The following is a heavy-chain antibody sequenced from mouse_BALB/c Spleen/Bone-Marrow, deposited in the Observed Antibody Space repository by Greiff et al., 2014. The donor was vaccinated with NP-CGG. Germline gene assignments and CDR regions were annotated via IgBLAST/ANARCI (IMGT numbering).Heavy chain of an antibody. D-gene: IGHD2-4*01. J-gene: IGHJ2*01. CDR1: GFNIKDTY. Sequence: VQLQQSGAELVKPGASVKLSCTASGFNIKDTYMHWVKQRPEQGLEWIGRIDPANGNTKYDPKFQGKATITADTSSNTAYLQCLRLTSEDTAVYYCARFPYDYGGGDYWGQGTTLTVSS. CDR3: ARFPYDYGGGDY. V-gene: IGHV14-3*02. CDR2: IDPANGNT.